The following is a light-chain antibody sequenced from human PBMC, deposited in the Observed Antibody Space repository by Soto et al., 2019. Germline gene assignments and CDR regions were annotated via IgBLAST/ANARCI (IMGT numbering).Light chain of an antibody. CDR3: CSYADTYTFVV. CDR2: VSN. J-gene: IGLJ2*01. V-gene: IGLV1-44*01. CDR1: SSNIGSNS. Sequence: QSVLTQPPSASQTPGQRVTISCPGSSSNIGSNSVNWYQQFPGTAPKLLIFVSNQRPSGVPDRFSGSKSGTSASLAISGLQSEDEAAYYCCSYADTYTFVVFGGGTKLTVL.